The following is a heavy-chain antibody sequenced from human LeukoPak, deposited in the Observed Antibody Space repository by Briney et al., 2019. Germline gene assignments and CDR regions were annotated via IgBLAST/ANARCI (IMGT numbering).Heavy chain of an antibody. J-gene: IGHJ4*02. D-gene: IGHD3-22*01. CDR3: AKSLTYYHENSDSI. CDR2: IYKDGRT. V-gene: IGHV3-53*01. CDR1: GFIVSSNY. Sequence: PGGSLRLSSAASGFIVSSNYMTWVRQAPGKGLEWVSVIYKDGRTFYADSVKGRFTISRDNSKNTLCLQMNSLRAEDTAVYYCAKSLTYYHENSDSIWGQGTLVTVSS.